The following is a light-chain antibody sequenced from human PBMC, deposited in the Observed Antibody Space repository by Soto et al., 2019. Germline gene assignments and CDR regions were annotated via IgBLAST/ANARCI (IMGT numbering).Light chain of an antibody. CDR1: SSNIGSNT. Sequence: QSVLTQPPSASGTPGQRVTISCSGSSSNIGSNTVHWYQHLPGTAPKLLIYINDQRPSGVPARFSGSTSGTSASLAISGLQSDDEAHYYCATWDDSLNAAVFGGGTQLTSS. V-gene: IGLV1-44*01. CDR2: IND. CDR3: ATWDDSLNAAV. J-gene: IGLJ7*01.